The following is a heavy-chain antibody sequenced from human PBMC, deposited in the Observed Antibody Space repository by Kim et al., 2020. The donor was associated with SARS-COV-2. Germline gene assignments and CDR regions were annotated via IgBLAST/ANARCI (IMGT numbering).Heavy chain of an antibody. V-gene: IGHV4-34*01. CDR2: INHSGRT. J-gene: IGHJ4*02. CDR1: GGSFSGYY. CDR3: ARRLSNTSGWGSHYCDL. Sequence: SETLSLTCAVYGGSFSGYYWSWIRQPPGKGLEWIGEINHSGRTNYNPSLKSRVNISVDTSKNQFSLKLTSVTAADTAVYYCARRLSNTSGWGSHYCDLWGQGTLGTVSS. D-gene: IGHD3-10*01.